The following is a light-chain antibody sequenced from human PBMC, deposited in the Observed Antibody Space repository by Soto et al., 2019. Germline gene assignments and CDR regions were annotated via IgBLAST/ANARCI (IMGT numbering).Light chain of an antibody. CDR2: GAS. J-gene: IGKJ1*01. CDR1: QSVDSY. Sequence: DIVLTQSPASLSLSPGERATLTCRASQSVDSYLVWYQQKPGQAPRLLVFGASNRATGIPARFSGSGSGTDFTLTISSLEPEDFAVYYCQQRRDWPSTFGQGTKVDI. V-gene: IGKV3-11*01. CDR3: QQRRDWPST.